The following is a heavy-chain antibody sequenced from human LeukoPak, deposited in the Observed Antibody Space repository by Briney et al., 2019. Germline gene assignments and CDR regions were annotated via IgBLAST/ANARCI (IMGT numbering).Heavy chain of an antibody. D-gene: IGHD2-15*01. CDR1: GFSLSSYA. Sequence: PGGSLRLSCTVSGFSLSSYAMSWVRRAPGKGLEWVSATSSSDAGKYYADSVRGRFTTSRDNSRNTMYLQMNSLRAEDAAVYYCAKAPVTSCRGAFCYPFDSWGQGTVVTVSS. CDR3: AKAPVTSCRGAFCYPFDS. J-gene: IGHJ4*02. V-gene: IGHV3-23*01. CDR2: TSSSDAGK.